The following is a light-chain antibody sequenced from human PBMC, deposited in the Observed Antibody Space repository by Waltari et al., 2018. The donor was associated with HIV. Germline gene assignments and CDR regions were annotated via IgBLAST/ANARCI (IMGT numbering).Light chain of an antibody. V-gene: IGKV3-15*01. Sequence: VMTQSPATLPVSPGGSATISCRTSYSIGKNLIWYQQRPGQAPRVLIYGASTRAPGIPGRITGSGSGTEFTLTINNLQPEDTAVYYCHQHNYSPRSFGQGTRVDLK. J-gene: IGKJ1*01. CDR2: GAS. CDR1: YSIGKN. CDR3: HQHNYSPRS.